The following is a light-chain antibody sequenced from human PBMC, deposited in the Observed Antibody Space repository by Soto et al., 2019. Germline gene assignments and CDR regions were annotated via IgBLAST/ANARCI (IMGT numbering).Light chain of an antibody. V-gene: IGKV1-5*01. CDR3: QQYETYRKT. J-gene: IGKJ1*01. CDR2: DVS. CDR1: QTISSW. Sequence: DIQVTQSPYPLSGSQGDRVTITCRASQTISSWLAWYQQKPEKAPKILIYDVSTLESGVPSRFSGSGSGTEFTLTISRLQPEDFATYYCQQYETYRKTFGQGTKVDIK.